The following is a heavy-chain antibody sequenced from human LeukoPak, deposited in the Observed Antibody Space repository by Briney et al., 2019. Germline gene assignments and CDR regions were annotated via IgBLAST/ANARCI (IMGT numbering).Heavy chain of an antibody. CDR2: IKQDGSEK. Sequence: PGGSLRLSCAASGFTFSSYSMNWVRQAPGKGLEWVANIKQDGSEKYYVDSVKGRFTISRDNAKNSLYLQMNSLRVEDTAVYYCAREKITIFGVVRNYFDYWGQGTLVTVSS. J-gene: IGHJ4*02. CDR3: AREKITIFGVVRNYFDY. V-gene: IGHV3-7*01. D-gene: IGHD3-3*01. CDR1: GFTFSSYS.